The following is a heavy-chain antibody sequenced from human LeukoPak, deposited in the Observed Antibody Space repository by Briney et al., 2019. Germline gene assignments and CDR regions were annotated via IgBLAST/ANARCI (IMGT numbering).Heavy chain of an antibody. CDR2: INPYTGFT. CDR3: AKELREEMAPEVETDAFDI. V-gene: IGHV1-2*02. Sequence: ASVKVSCKASRYTFTYDYMHWVRQAPGQGLEFMGWINPYTGFTNYVQKFQGRVTMTTDTSTSTLYMELRSLRSDDRAVYYCAKELREEMAPEVETDAFDIWGQGTVVTVSS. D-gene: IGHD5-24*01. J-gene: IGHJ3*02. CDR1: RYTFTYDY.